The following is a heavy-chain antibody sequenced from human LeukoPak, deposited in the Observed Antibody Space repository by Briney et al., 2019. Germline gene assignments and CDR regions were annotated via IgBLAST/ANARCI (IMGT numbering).Heavy chain of an antibody. CDR1: GFTFSRYA. D-gene: IGHD6-19*01. V-gene: IGHV3-30*04. Sequence: GGSLRLSCAASGFTFSRYAMHWVRQAPGKGLEWVAVISYDGSNKYYADSVKGRFTISRDNSKNTLYLQMNSLRVEDTAVYYCAKDQWLVLDQWGQGILVTVSS. J-gene: IGHJ4*02. CDR3: AKDQWLVLDQ. CDR2: ISYDGSNK.